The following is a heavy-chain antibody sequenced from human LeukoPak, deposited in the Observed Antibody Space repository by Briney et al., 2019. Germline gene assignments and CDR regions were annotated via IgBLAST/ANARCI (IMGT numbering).Heavy chain of an antibody. CDR2: IYYSGST. D-gene: IGHD5-12*01. Sequence: SETLSLTCTVSGGSISSYYWSWIRQPPGKGLEWIGYIYYSGSTNYNPSLKSRVTISVDTSKNQFSLKLSSVTAADTAVYYCACGYSGYETFDYWGQGTLVTVSS. J-gene: IGHJ4*02. CDR3: ACGYSGYETFDY. V-gene: IGHV4-59*01. CDR1: GGSISSYY.